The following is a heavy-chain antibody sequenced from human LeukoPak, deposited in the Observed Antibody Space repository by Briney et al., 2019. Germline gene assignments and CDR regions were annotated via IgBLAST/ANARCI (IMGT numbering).Heavy chain of an antibody. V-gene: IGHV4-34*01. CDR3: ARGRATGSFDY. Sequence: SETLSLTCAVYGGSFSGYYWSWIRQPPGKGLEWIGEINHSGSTNYNPSLKSRVTISVDTSKNQFSLKLSSVTAADTAVYYCARGRATGSFDYWGQGTLVTVSS. D-gene: IGHD5-24*01. J-gene: IGHJ4*02. CDR2: INHSGST. CDR1: GGSFSGYY.